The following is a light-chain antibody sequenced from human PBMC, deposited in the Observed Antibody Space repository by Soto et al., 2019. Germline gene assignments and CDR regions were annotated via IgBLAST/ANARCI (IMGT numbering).Light chain of an antibody. CDR2: AAS. V-gene: IGKV3-20*01. J-gene: IGKJ4*01. CDR3: QQYGSSLPVT. CDR1: QSLTNNY. Sequence: EIVLTQSPGTLSLSPVERATLSCRASQSLTNNYLAWYQQKPGQAPRLLIYAASSRATGIPDRFSGSGSETDFTLTISRLEPEDFAVYYCQQYGSSLPVTFGGGTNVEIK.